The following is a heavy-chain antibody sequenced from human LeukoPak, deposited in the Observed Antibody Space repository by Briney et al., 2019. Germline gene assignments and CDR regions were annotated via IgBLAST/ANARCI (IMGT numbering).Heavy chain of an antibody. CDR2: INPSGGST. CDR1: GYTFTSYY. D-gene: IGHD3-22*01. J-gene: IGHJ1*01. V-gene: IGHV1-46*01. CDR3: ARGQSHQWYYYDSSGTRDFQH. Sequence: ASVKVSCKASGYTFTSYYMHWVRQAPGQGLEWMGIINPSGGSTSYAQKFQGRVTMTRDTSISTAYMELSRLRSDDTAVYYCARGQSHQWYYYDSSGTRDFQHWGQGTLVTVSS.